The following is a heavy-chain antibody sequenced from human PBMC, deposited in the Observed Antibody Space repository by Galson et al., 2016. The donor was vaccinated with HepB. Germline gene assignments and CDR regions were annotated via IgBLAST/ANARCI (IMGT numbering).Heavy chain of an antibody. Sequence: CAISGDSVSSSSATWNWIRQSPSRGLEWLGRTYYRSAWLDDYAVSVKSRISINPDTSKNRFSLHLNSVTPEDTAVHYCARERRYCSDGSCYSFDYWGLGTLVTVSS. CDR3: ARERRYCSDGSCYSFDY. CDR2: TYYRSAWLD. CDR1: GDSVSSSSAT. V-gene: IGHV6-1*01. D-gene: IGHD2-15*01. J-gene: IGHJ4*02.